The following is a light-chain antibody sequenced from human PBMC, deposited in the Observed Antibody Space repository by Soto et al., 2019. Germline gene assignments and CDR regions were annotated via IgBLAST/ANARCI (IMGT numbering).Light chain of an antibody. CDR2: GAS. CDR3: QQYGSSPIT. V-gene: IGKV3-20*01. J-gene: IGKJ5*01. CDR1: QSISSSY. Sequence: EIVLTQSPGTLSLSPGERATLSCRASQSISSSYLAWYQQKPGQAPRLLIYGASSRATGIPDRFSGSGSGTDFTLTINRLEPEDFAVFYCQQYGSSPITFGQGTRLEIK.